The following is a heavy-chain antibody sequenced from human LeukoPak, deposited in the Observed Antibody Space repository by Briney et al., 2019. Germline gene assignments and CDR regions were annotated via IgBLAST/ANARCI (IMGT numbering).Heavy chain of an antibody. CDR3: ARAHTSGWFYFDY. J-gene: IGHJ4*02. CDR1: GFTFSSHT. Sequence: GGSLRLSCADSGFTFSSHTMIWVRQAPGKGLEWVSYISSSSKYIYYADSVKGRFTISRDNSKNTLYLQMNSLRAEDTAVYYCARAHTSGWFYFDYWGQGTLVTVSS. V-gene: IGHV3-21*05. CDR2: ISSSSKYI. D-gene: IGHD6-19*01.